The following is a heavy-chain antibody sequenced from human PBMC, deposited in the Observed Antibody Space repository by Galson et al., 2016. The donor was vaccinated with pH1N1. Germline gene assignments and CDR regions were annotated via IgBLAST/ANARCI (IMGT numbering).Heavy chain of an antibody. J-gene: IGHJ4*02. CDR2: IYHSGTT. Sequence: GWIRQPPGKGLEWIGSIYHSGTTYYNPSLKSRVTISVDTSKNQFSLELRSVTAADTAVFYCMKGAGGSYPIDSWGQGTLVTVSS. CDR3: MKGAGGSYPIDS. V-gene: IGHV4-38-2*02. D-gene: IGHD3-16*02.